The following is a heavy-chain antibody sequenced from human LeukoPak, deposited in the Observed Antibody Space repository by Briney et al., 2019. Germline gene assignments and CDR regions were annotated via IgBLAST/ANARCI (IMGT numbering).Heavy chain of an antibody. CDR2: ISSSSSYI. V-gene: IGHV3-21*01. CDR3: ARDLPHDYCDSLEVDY. CDR1: GFTFSSYS. D-gene: IGHD3-22*01. J-gene: IGHJ4*02. Sequence: PGGSLRLSCAASGFTFSSYSMNWVRQAPGKGLEWVSSISSSSSYIYYADSVKGRFTTSRDNAKNSLYLQMNSLRAEDTAVCYCARDLPHDYCDSLEVDYWGQGTLVTVSS.